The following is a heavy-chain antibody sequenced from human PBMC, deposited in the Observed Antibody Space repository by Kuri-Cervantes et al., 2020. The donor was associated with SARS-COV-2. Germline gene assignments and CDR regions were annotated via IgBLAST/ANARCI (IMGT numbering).Heavy chain of an antibody. CDR1: GYTFXNFD. Sequence: ASVKVSXXASGYTFXNFDLNWVRQXPGQGLEWMXRISAXXGNTNYAQXXQGRVTMATDTSTSTAYMDLRGLRSXXTAVXXCARSXSAXXYYYGMDVWGQGTTVTVSS. J-gene: IGHJ6*02. V-gene: IGHV1-18*01. CDR2: ISAXXGNT. CDR3: ARSXSAXXYYYGMDV.